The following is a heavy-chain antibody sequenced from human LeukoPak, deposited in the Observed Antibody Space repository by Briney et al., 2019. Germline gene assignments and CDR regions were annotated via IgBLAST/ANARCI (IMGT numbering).Heavy chain of an antibody. CDR1: GFTVSSNY. Sequence: GGSLRLSCAASGFTVSSNYMSWVRQAPGKGLEWVSVIYSGGSTYYADSVKGRFTISRDNSKNTLYLQMNSLRAEDTAVYYCARELELQSYYYGMDVWGQGTTVTVSS. V-gene: IGHV3-66*01. D-gene: IGHD1-7*01. CDR2: IYSGGST. J-gene: IGHJ6*02. CDR3: ARELELQSYYYGMDV.